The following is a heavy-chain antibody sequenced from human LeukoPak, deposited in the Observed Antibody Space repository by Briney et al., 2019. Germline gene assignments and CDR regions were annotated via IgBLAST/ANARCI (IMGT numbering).Heavy chain of an antibody. CDR3: ARHHILDGYFDHLPYYYYYMDV. V-gene: IGHV5-51*01. CDR1: GYSFTSYW. Sequence: GESLKISCKGSGYSFTSYWIGWVRQMPGKGLEWMGIIYPGDSDTRYSPSFQGQVTISADKSISTAYLQWSSLKASDTAMYYCARHHILDGYFDHLPYYYYYMDVWGKGTTVTISS. CDR2: IYPGDSDT. D-gene: IGHD3-9*01. J-gene: IGHJ6*03.